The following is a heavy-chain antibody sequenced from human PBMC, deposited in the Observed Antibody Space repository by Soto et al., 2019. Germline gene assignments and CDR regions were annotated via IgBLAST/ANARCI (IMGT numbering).Heavy chain of an antibody. J-gene: IGHJ5*02. Sequence: PGGSLRLSCAASVFTFSNAWMSWVRQAPGKGLEWVGRIKSKTDGGTTDYAAPVKGRFTISRDDSKNTLYLQMNSLKTEDTAVYYCNTDISNTEYKLLPGGWFDPWGQGNLVTVSS. CDR1: VFTFSNAW. D-gene: IGHD2-2*01. CDR2: IKSKTDGGTT. CDR3: NTDISNTEYKLLPGGWFDP. V-gene: IGHV3-15*01.